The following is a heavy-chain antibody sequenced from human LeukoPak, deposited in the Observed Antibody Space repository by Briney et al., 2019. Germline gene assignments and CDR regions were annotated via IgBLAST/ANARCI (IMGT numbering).Heavy chain of an antibody. Sequence: PGGSLRLSCAASGFTFSTYWMNWFRQTPGKGLEWVAKIKADGGEKDHVASVKGRFTISRDNAKNSLYLQMNSLRVEDTAVYYCARGDNSGPDYYYYMDVWGKGTTVTISS. CDR1: GFTFSTYW. CDR3: ARGDNSGPDYYYYMDV. CDR2: IKADGGEK. J-gene: IGHJ6*03. D-gene: IGHD6-19*01. V-gene: IGHV3-7*01.